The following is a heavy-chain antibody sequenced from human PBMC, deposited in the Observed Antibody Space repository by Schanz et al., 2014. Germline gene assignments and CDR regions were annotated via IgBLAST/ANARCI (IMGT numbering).Heavy chain of an antibody. CDR1: GGSISSYY. D-gene: IGHD4-17*01. CDR2: IYYRGNT. CDR3: ARRIWDGDYYYFDY. J-gene: IGHJ4*02. Sequence: QVQLQESGPGLVKPSETLSLTCTVSGGSISSYYWSWIRQPPGKGLEWIGFIYYRGNTNYNPSLTSRVTMSEDTPKNHFTLKLGSETAADTAVYYCARRIWDGDYYYFDYWGQGTLVTVSS. V-gene: IGHV4-59*08.